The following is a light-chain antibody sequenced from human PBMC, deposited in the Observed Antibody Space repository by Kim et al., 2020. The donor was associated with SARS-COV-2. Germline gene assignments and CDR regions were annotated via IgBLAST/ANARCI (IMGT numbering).Light chain of an antibody. CDR2: DAS. V-gene: IGKV1-13*02. CDR1: QGIGRG. J-gene: IGKJ2*01. CDR3: QKFTYPYT. Sequence: AIQLTQSPSSLSASIGDRITITCRASQGIGRGLAWYQQKPGNPPKLLIYDASSLQSGVPSRFSGSGSGTDFTLTISSLQPEDFVTYYCQKFTYPYTFGQGTKLEI.